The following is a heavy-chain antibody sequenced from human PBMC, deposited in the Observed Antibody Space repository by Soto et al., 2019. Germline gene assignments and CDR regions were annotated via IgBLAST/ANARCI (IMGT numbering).Heavy chain of an antibody. Sequence: QITLKESGPTLVKPTQTLTLTCTFSGFSLTTDRVGVGWIRQPPGEALEWLAVIYWDDSKTYRPSLESRLTITKDTSKTQVALTMTNMESLDTATYYCAHAYGGRSLYWGQGTLVTVSS. V-gene: IGHV2-5*02. CDR3: AHAYGGRSLY. D-gene: IGHD1-26*01. CDR1: GFSLTTDRVG. CDR2: IYWDDSK. J-gene: IGHJ4*02.